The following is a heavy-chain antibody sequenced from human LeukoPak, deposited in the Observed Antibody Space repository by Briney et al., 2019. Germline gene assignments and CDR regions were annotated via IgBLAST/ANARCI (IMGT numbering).Heavy chain of an antibody. D-gene: IGHD2-2*01. CDR2: IIPILGIA. CDR1: GGTFSSYA. CDR3: ARVSFFCSSTSCYVSDYYYGMDV. V-gene: IGHV1-69*04. Sequence: ASVKVSCKASGGTFSSYAISWVRQAPGQGLEWMGRIIPILGIANYAQKFKGRVTITADKSTSTAYMELSSLRSEDTAVYYCARVSFFCSSTSCYVSDYYYGMDVWGQGTTVTVSS. J-gene: IGHJ6*02.